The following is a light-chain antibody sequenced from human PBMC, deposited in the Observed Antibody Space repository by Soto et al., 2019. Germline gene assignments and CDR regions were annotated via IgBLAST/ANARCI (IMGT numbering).Light chain of an antibody. J-gene: IGKJ1*01. Sequence: EIVMTHSPATLSVSPGEGATLSCRASQSISSSLAWYQQKPGQAPRLLIYGASTRATGIPARVSGSGSGTEFTLTISSLQSEDFAVYHCQQYHNWPWTFGQGTKVEIK. V-gene: IGKV3-15*01. CDR2: GAS. CDR3: QQYHNWPWT. CDR1: QSISSS.